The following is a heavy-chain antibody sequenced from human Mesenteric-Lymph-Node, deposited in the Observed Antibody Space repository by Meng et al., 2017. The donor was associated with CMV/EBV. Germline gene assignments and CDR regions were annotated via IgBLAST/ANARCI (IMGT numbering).Heavy chain of an antibody. Sequence: GGSLRLSCAASGFTVDDYTMHWVRQAPGKGLEWVSLISWDGGSTYYADSVKGRFTISRDNSKNTLYLQMNSLRAEDTAVYYCAKDAALPITTLSYYYYYGMDVWGQGTTVTVSS. CDR3: AKDAALPITTLSYYYYYGMDV. CDR1: GFTVDDYT. CDR2: ISWDGGST. D-gene: IGHD3-16*01. V-gene: IGHV3-43*01. J-gene: IGHJ6*02.